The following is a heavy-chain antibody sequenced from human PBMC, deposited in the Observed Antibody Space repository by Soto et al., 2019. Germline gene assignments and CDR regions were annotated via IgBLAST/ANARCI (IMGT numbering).Heavy chain of an antibody. CDR3: AGKTYYYDSGSFSCLDP. CDR2: IYYSGST. Sequence: SETLPLTCTISGASISSRGHYWSWIRQHPGKGLEWIGYIYYSGSTYYNPSLQSRVIISVDTSKHPFSLKLCSGMAGDRAVYNCAGKTYYYDSGSFSCLDPWGQATPVTVSS. V-gene: IGHV4-31*03. D-gene: IGHD3-10*01. CDR1: GASISSRGHY. J-gene: IGHJ5*01.